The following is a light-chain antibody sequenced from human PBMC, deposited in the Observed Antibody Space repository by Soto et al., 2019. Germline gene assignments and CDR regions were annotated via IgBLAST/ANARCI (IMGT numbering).Light chain of an antibody. Sequence: DIQMTQSPSPLSASVGDRVTITCRASQSIATYVNWYHHKPQTAPPLLIYGASTLQTGVPSTFRGSGSGTEFTLTIISLQTEEFASYYCQQSDSTFLRFGGGTKVEI. CDR3: QQSDSTFLR. CDR1: QSIATY. V-gene: IGKV1-39*01. CDR2: GAS. J-gene: IGKJ4*01.